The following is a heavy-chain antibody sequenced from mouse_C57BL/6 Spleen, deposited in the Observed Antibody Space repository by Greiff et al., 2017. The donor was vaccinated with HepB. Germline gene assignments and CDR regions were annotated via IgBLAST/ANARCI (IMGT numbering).Heavy chain of an antibody. Sequence: QVQLQQSGAELVRPGASVTLSCKASGYTFTDYEMHWVKQTPVHGLEWIGAIDPETGGTAYNQKFKGKAILTADKSSSTAYMERRGLTSEDSAVYYCAGCYGGSALAVWGTGATVTVSS. CDR2: IDPETGGT. J-gene: IGHJ1*03. V-gene: IGHV1-15*01. CDR1: GYTFTDYE. D-gene: IGHD1-1*01. CDR3: AGCYGGSALAV.